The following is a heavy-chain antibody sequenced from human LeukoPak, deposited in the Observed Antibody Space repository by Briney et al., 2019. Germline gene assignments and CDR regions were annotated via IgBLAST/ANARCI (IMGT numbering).Heavy chain of an antibody. CDR3: ARQNYYGSGSPLLVGFDP. Sequence: GESLKISCKGSGYSFTSYWIGWVRQMPGKGLEWMGIIYPGDSDTRYSPSFQGQVTISADKSISTAYLQWSSLKASDTAMYYCARQNYYGSGSPLLVGFDPWGQGTLVTVSS. CDR1: GYSFTSYW. V-gene: IGHV5-51*01. D-gene: IGHD3-10*01. J-gene: IGHJ5*02. CDR2: IYPGDSDT.